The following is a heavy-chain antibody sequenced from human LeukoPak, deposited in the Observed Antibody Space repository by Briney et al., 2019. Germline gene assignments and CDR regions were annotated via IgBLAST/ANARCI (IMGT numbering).Heavy chain of an antibody. J-gene: IGHJ6*03. D-gene: IGHD3-10*01. Sequence: EASVKVSCKASGGTFSSYAISWVRQAPGQGLEWMGGIIPIFGTANYAQKFQGRVTITADGSPSTAYMELSSLRSEDTAVYYCATRGGSWRYSYYYYYMDVWGKGTTVTISS. CDR2: IIPIFGTA. V-gene: IGHV1-69*01. CDR1: GGTFSSYA. CDR3: ATRGGSWRYSYYYYYMDV.